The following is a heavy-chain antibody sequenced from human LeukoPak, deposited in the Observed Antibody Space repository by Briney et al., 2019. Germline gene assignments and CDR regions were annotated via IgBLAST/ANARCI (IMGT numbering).Heavy chain of an antibody. Sequence: SETLSLTCTVSGGSISSSSYYWGWIRQPPGKGLEWIGSIYYSGSTYYNPSLKSRVTISVDTSKNQFSLKLSSVTAADTAVYYCARAEGYSYGNTGELDYWGQGTLVTVSS. J-gene: IGHJ4*02. V-gene: IGHV4-39*07. CDR3: ARAEGYSYGNTGELDY. CDR2: IYYSGST. D-gene: IGHD5-18*01. CDR1: GGSISSSSYY.